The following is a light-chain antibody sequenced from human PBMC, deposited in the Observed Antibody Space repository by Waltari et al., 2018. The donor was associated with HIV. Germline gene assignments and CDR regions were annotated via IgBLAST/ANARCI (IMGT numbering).Light chain of an antibody. V-gene: IGKV1-NL1*01. Sequence: DIQMTQSPSSLSASVVDRFTIPCRASQAISNSLAWYQQKPGKAPKLLLYAASRLESGVPSRFSGSRSGTDYALTSSSLQPEDFAVYYCQQYFSPPPLTFGGRTKVEIK. CDR1: QAISNS. CDR2: AAS. CDR3: QQYFSPPPLT. J-gene: IGKJ4*01.